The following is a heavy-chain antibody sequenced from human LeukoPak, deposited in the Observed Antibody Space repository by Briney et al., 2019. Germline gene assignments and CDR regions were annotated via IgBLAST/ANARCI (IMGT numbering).Heavy chain of an antibody. D-gene: IGHD5-24*01. CDR3: AREQGRDGYIRFDY. CDR2: IIPIFGTA. Sequence: SVKVSCKASGGTFSSYAVSWVRQAPGQGLEWMGGIIPIFGTANYAQKFQGRVTITADESTSTAYMELSSLRSEDTAVYYCAREQGRDGYIRFDYWGQGTLVTVSS. V-gene: IGHV1-69*01. J-gene: IGHJ4*02. CDR1: GGTFSSYA.